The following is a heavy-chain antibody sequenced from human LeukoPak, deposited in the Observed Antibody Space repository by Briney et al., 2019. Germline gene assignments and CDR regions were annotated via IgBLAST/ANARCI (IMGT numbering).Heavy chain of an antibody. CDR1: GGSFSGYY. CDR3: ARAKITVALFDY. V-gene: IGHV4-34*01. CDR2: INHSGST. D-gene: IGHD6-19*01. J-gene: IGHJ4*02. Sequence: SETLSLTCAVYGGSFSGYYWSWIRQPPGKGLEWIGEINHSGSTNYNPSLKSRVTISVDTSKNQFSLTLTSVTAADTAVYYCARAKITVALFDYWGQGTLVTVSS.